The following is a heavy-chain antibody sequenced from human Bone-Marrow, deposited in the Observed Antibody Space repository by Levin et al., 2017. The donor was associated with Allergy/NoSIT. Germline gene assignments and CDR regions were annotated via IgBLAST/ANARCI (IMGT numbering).Heavy chain of an antibody. CDR1: GFTFSSYT. V-gene: IGHV3-30-3*01. Sequence: GESLKISCAASGFTFSSYTMHWVRQAPGKGLEWVAQISYDGSDEYFADSVKGRFSISRDNSKNTMYLRLNSLRGEDTAVYYCAREGYYGSGSYDYWGQGTLVTVSS. D-gene: IGHD3-10*01. J-gene: IGHJ4*02. CDR2: ISYDGSDE. CDR3: AREGYYGSGSYDY.